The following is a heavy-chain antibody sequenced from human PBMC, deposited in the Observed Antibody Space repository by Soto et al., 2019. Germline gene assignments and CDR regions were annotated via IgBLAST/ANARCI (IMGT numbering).Heavy chain of an antibody. CDR1: GYTFTSYG. D-gene: IGHD3-3*01. V-gene: IGHV1-18*01. CDR2: ISAYNGNT. CDR3: ARHDTIFGVVPNWFDP. J-gene: IGHJ5*02. Sequence: QVQLVQSGAEVKKPGASVKVSCKASGYTFTSYGISWVRQAPGQGLEWMGWISAYNGNTNYAQKLQGRVTMNTDTSTSTAYMELRSLRSDDTAVYYCARHDTIFGVVPNWFDPWGQGTLVTVSS.